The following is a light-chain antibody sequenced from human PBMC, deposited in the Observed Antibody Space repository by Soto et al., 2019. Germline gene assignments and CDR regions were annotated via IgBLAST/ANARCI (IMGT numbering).Light chain of an antibody. V-gene: IGKV1-33*01. Sequence: DIQMTQSPSSLSASVGDRVTITCQASQDISNYLNWYQQKPGQAPKLLIYDASNLQTGVPSRFSGSGSGTDFTFTISSLQPEDIATYYCQKYDNLPHHFSQGTRLEIK. CDR1: QDISNY. J-gene: IGKJ5*01. CDR3: QKYDNLPHH. CDR2: DAS.